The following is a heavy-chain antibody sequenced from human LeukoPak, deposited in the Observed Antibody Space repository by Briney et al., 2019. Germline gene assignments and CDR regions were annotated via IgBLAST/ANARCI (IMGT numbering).Heavy chain of an antibody. J-gene: IGHJ6*03. V-gene: IGHV1-8*01. Sequence: ASVKVSCKASGYTFTSYDINWVRQATGQGLEWMGWMNPNSGNTGYAQKFQGRVTMTRNTSISAAYMELSSLRSEDTPVYYCARGRSWYVSGYYMDVWGKGTTVTVSS. D-gene: IGHD6-13*01. CDR2: MNPNSGNT. CDR3: ARGRSWYVSGYYMDV. CDR1: GYTFTSYD.